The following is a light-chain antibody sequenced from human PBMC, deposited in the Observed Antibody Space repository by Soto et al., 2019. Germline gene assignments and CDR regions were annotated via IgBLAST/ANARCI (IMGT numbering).Light chain of an antibody. J-gene: IGKJ1*01. Sequence: DVPMTQSPSSLSASVGDRVTITCRASQGIDNNLAWYQQKQGKVPKLLIYAASTLQSGVPSRFSGSGSGTDFTLTISSLQPEDVAIYYCQKYSGAPWTFGQGTKVEIK. CDR1: QGIDNN. CDR3: QKYSGAPWT. CDR2: AAS. V-gene: IGKV1-27*01.